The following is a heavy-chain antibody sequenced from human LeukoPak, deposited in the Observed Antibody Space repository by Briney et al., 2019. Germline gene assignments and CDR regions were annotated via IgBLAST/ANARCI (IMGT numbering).Heavy chain of an antibody. CDR1: GGSFSGYY. Sequence: PSETLSLTCAVYGGSFSGYYWSWIRQPPGKGLEWIGEINHSGSTNYNPSLKSRVTISVDTSKNQFSLKLSSVTAADTAVYYCARLVSLRFLEGLPYAKYYFDYWGQGTLVTVSS. V-gene: IGHV4-34*01. D-gene: IGHD3-3*01. CDR3: ARLVSLRFLEGLPYAKYYFDY. CDR2: INHSGST. J-gene: IGHJ4*02.